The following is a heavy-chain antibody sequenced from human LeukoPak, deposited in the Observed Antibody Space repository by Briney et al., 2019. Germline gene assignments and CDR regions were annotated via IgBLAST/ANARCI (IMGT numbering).Heavy chain of an antibody. V-gene: IGHV3-23*01. CDR3: AKYCSGGSCYSGLDY. J-gene: IGHJ4*02. D-gene: IGHD2-15*01. Sequence: PGGSLRLSCAASGFTFNNYVMSWVRQAPGKGLEWVSTVTGSADRTYYADSVKGRFTISRDNSKNTLYLQMNSLRAEDTAVYYCAKYCSGGSCYSGLDYWGQGTLVTVSS. CDR2: VTGSADRT. CDR1: GFTFNNYV.